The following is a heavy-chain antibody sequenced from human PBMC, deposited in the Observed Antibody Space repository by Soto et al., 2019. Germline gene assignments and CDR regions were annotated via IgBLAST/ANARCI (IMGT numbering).Heavy chain of an antibody. D-gene: IGHD3-10*01. V-gene: IGHV4-39*01. Sequence: LSLTCTVSGGSISNSRYYWGWIRQPPGKGLEWIGRIYYSGSTYYNPSVKSPVTISVDTSNDQYSLKLSSVTAADTAVYYCARASITMVRGVVDYYYGMDVWGQGTTVTVSS. J-gene: IGHJ6*02. CDR1: GGSISNSRYY. CDR2: IYYSGST. CDR3: ARASITMVRGVVDYYYGMDV.